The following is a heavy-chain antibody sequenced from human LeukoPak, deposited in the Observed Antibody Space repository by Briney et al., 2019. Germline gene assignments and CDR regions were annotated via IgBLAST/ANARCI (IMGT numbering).Heavy chain of an antibody. CDR2: IYYSGST. J-gene: IGHJ6*03. D-gene: IGHD1-26*01. CDR3: ASVGVSGSYYYYYYMDV. V-gene: IGHV4-59*01. CDR1: GGSISSYY. Sequence: SETLSLTCTVSGGSISSYYWSWIRQPPGKGLEWIGYIYYSGSTNYNPSLKSRVTISVDTSKNQFSLKLSSVTAADTAVYYCASVGVSGSYYYYYYMDVWGKGTTATVSS.